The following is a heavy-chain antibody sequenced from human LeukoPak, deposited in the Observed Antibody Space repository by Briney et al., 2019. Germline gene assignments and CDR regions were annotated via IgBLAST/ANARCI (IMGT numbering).Heavy chain of an antibody. CDR2: IPYDGTNK. V-gene: IGHV3-30*02. CDR1: GFTFSNYG. D-gene: IGHD3-22*01. CDR3: ARVRDYYDSTGGNWYFDL. Sequence: GGSLRLSCAPSGFTFSNYGMHWVRQAPGKGLEWVAFIPYDGTNKYYADSVKGRFTISRDNSKNTLYLQMNSLRAEDTAVCYCARVRDYYDSTGGNWYFDLWGRGTLVTVSS. J-gene: IGHJ2*01.